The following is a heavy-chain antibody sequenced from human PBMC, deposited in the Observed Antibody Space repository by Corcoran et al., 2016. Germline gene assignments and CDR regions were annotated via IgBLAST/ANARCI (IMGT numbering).Heavy chain of an antibody. Sequence: QVQLQQWGAGLLKPSETLSLTCAVYGGSFSGYYWSWIRQPPGKGLEWIGEINHSGSTNYNPSLKSRVTISVDTSKNQFSLKLSSGTAADTAVYYCARGLPYGSGRSGMDVWGQGTTVTVSS. J-gene: IGHJ6*02. CDR1: GGSFSGYY. CDR2: INHSGST. V-gene: IGHV4-34*01. CDR3: ARGLPYGSGRSGMDV. D-gene: IGHD3-10*01.